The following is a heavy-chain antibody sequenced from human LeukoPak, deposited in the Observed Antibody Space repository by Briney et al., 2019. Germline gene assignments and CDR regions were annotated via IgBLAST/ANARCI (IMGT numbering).Heavy chain of an antibody. CDR3: ARVRVVGYYGSGSYISRENYFDY. Sequence: SETLSLTCTVSGGSISSYYWSWIRQPAGKGLEWIGRIYTSGSTNYNPSLKSRVTMSVDTSKNQFSLKLSSVTAADTAAYYCARVRVVGYYGSGSYISRENYFDYWGQGTLVTVSS. CDR1: GGSISSYY. D-gene: IGHD3-10*01. J-gene: IGHJ4*02. V-gene: IGHV4-4*07. CDR2: IYTSGST.